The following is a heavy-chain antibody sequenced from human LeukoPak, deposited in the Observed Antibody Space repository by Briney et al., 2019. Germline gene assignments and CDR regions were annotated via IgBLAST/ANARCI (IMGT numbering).Heavy chain of an antibody. CDR1: GFTFSSYA. J-gene: IGHJ4*02. D-gene: IGHD3-9*01. V-gene: IGHV3-64D*09. CDR2: ISSNGGST. CDR3: VRQYDILTGYYSPLDY. Sequence: GRSLRLSCSASGFTFSSYAMHWVRQTPGKGLEYVSAISSNGGSTYYADSVKGRFTISRDNSKNTLYLQMSSLRAEDTAVYYCVRQYDILTGYYSPLDYWGQGTLVTVSS.